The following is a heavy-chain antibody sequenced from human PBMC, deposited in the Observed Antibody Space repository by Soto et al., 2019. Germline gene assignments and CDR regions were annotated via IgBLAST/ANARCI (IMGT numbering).Heavy chain of an antibody. CDR1: GFTFSNYA. CDR2: ISGTGIPT. D-gene: IGHD3-16*01. V-gene: IGHV3-23*01. Sequence: GGSLRLSCAASGFTFSNYAMSWLRQAPGKGLEWVSGISGTGIPTYYADSVKGQFTISRDNSENTVFLQMNSLRAEDTAVYYCAREGSNFAGVHMDVWGQGTTVTVPS. CDR3: AREGSNFAGVHMDV. J-gene: IGHJ6*02.